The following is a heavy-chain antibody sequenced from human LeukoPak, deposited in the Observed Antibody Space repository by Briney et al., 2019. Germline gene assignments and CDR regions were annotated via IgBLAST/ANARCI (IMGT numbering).Heavy chain of an antibody. V-gene: IGHV1-2*02. CDR2: INPNSGGT. CDR3: ARADEYSSGWYVRDYFDY. Sequence: ASVKVSCKASGYTFTGYYMHWVRQAPGQGLEWMGWINPNSGGTNYAQKFQGRVTMTRDTSISTAYMELSRLRSDDTAVYYCARADEYSSGWYVRDYFDYWGQGTLVTVSS. J-gene: IGHJ4*02. CDR1: GYTFTGYY. D-gene: IGHD6-19*01.